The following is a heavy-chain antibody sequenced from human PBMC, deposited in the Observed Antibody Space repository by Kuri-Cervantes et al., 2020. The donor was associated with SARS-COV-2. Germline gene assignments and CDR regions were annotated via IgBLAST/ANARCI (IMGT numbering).Heavy chain of an antibody. Sequence: GESLKISCAASGFTVSSNYMSWVRQAPGKGLEWVSVIYSGGSTYYADSVKGRFTISRDNSKSTLYLQMNSLRAEDTAVYYCARVRMPAYYFDYWGQGTLVTVSS. V-gene: IGHV3-53*01. CDR1: GFTVSSNY. CDR2: IYSGGST. J-gene: IGHJ4*02. D-gene: IGHD2-2*01. CDR3: ARVRMPAYYFDY.